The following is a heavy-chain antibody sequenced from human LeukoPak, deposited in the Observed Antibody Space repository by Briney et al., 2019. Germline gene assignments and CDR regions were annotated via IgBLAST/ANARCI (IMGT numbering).Heavy chain of an antibody. D-gene: IGHD3-22*01. V-gene: IGHV4-31*03. CDR3: ARGDYYDSSGPNY. CDR2: IYYSGST. J-gene: IGHJ4*02. CDR1: GGSISSGGYY. Sequence: PSETLSLTCTVSGGSISSGGYYWSWIRQHPGKGLEWIGYIYYSGSTYYNPSLKSRVTISVDTSKNQFSLELSSVTAADTAVYYCARGDYYDSSGPNYWGQGTLVTVSS.